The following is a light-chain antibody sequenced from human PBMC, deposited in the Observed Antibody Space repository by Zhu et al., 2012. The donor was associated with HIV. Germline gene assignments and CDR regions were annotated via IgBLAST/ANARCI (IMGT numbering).Light chain of an antibody. J-gene: IGKJ3*01. CDR3: QQLNTYPLFT. CDR2: DAS. Sequence: DVQLTQSPSFLSASVGDRVTITCRASESISRYLAWYQQKPGKAPKLLIYDASTLQSGVPPTFSGSGSGTEFTLTISSLQPEDFAIYYCQQLNTYPLFTFGPGTKVDIK. V-gene: IGKV1-9*01. CDR1: ESISRY.